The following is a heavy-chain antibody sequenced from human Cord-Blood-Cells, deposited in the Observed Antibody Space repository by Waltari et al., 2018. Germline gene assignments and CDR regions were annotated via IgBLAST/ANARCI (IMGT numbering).Heavy chain of an antibody. D-gene: IGHD3-3*01. Sequence: QVQLQQWGAGLLKPSETLSLTCAVYGGSFSGYYWSWIRQPPGKGLEWIGEINHSGSTNYNPALQSRVTISVDTSKNQFSLKLSSVTAADTAVYYCAGSLGSGYYVPDAFDIWGQGTMVTVSS. CDR1: GGSFSGYY. V-gene: IGHV4-34*01. CDR2: INHSGST. J-gene: IGHJ3*02. CDR3: AGSLGSGYYVPDAFDI.